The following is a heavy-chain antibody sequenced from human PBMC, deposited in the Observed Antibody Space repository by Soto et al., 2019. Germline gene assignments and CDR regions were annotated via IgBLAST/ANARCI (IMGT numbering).Heavy chain of an antibody. CDR3: ASDRGAGRENAIGIDV. J-gene: IGHJ6*02. Sequence: QMQLVESGGGVVQPGRPLRLSCVASGFTFDLNGLHWVRQAPGKGLELVTVLSYDGRDKDYADALKGRVTVSSDNSKNALYLHMDSLRTEDTAISYCASDRGAGRENAIGIDVWGQGPMVTVSS. CDR1: GFTFDLNG. D-gene: IGHD3-10*01. CDR2: LSYDGRDK. V-gene: IGHV3-30-3*01.